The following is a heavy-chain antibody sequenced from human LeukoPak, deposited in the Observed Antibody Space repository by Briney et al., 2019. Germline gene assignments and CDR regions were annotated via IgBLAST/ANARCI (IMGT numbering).Heavy chain of an antibody. J-gene: IGHJ4*02. CDR1: GFTFSSYA. V-gene: IGHV3-30-3*01. CDR3: SRYGKITIAVAQHPSDY. Sequence: GGSLRLSCAASGFTFSSYAMHWVRQAPGKGLEWVAVISYDGSNKYYADSVKGRFTISRDNAKNSLYLQMNSLRAEDTAVYYWSRYGKITIAVAQHPSDYWGQGTLVTVSS. CDR2: ISYDGSNK. D-gene: IGHD6-19*01.